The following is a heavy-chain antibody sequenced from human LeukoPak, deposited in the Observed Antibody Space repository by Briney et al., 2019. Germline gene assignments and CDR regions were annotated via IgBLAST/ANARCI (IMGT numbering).Heavy chain of an antibody. CDR2: IYYSGST. CDR3: AREHPLPTNWFDP. V-gene: IGHV4-31*03. J-gene: IGHJ5*02. CDR1: GGSISSGGYY. Sequence: SETLSLTCTVSGGSISSGGYYWSWIRQHPGKGLEWIGYIYYSGSTYYNPSLKSRVTISVDTSKNQFSLKLSSVTAADTAVYYCAREHPLPTNWFDPWGQGTLVTVSS.